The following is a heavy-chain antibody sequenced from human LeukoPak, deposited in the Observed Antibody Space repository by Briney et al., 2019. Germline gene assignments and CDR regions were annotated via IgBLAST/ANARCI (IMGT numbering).Heavy chain of an antibody. CDR2: IYYSGGT. CDR3: ASSPSMGLLHH. Sequence: SETLSLTCTVSGGSISSYYWSWIRQPPGKGLEWIGYIYYSGGTNYNPSLKSRVTLSIDTSKNQFSLKMTSVTAADTAVYYCASSPSMGLLHHWGRGARITVSS. V-gene: IGHV4-59*08. CDR1: GGSISSYY. D-gene: IGHD2/OR15-2a*01. J-gene: IGHJ1*01.